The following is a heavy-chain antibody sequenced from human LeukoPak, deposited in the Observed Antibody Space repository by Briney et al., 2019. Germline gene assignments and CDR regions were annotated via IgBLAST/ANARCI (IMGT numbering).Heavy chain of an antibody. CDR3: ARDNYDILTGGRYFDY. CDR2: IWYDGRNK. Sequence: GGSLRLSCAASGFSFSSYGMHWVRQAPGKGLEWVAVIWYDGRNKYYADSVKGRFTISRDNSKNTLFLQMNSLRAEDTAVCYCARDNYDILTGGRYFDYWGQGTLFTVSS. CDR1: GFSFSSYG. V-gene: IGHV3-33*01. D-gene: IGHD3-9*01. J-gene: IGHJ4*02.